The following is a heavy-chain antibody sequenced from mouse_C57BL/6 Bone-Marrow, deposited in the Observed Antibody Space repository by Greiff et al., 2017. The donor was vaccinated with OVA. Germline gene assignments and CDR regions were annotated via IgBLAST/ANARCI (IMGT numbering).Heavy chain of an antibody. CDR1: GYTFTSYW. D-gene: IGHD2-9*01. J-gene: IGHJ2*01. Sequence: VKLQQPGAELVRPGSSVKLSCKASGYTFTSYWMDWVKQRPGQGLEWIGNIYPSDSETHYNQKFKDKATLTVDKSSSTAYMQLSSLTSEDSAVYYCARGGPYYGYDGNFDYWGQGTTLTVSS. V-gene: IGHV1-61*01. CDR3: ARGGPYYGYDGNFDY. CDR2: IYPSDSET.